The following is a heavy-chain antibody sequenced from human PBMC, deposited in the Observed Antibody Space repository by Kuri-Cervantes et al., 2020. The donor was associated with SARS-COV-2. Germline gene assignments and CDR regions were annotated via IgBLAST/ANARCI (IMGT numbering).Heavy chain of an antibody. CDR1: GFTFSSYA. V-gene: IGHV3-48*04. J-gene: IGHJ4*02. Sequence: GESLKISCAASGFTFSSYAMSWVRQAPGKGLEWVSYISSSGSTIYYADSVKGRFTISRDNAKNMLFLQMNSLRAEDTAVYYCVRDGDHWNFDYWGQGTLVTVSS. D-gene: IGHD1-1*01. CDR3: VRDGDHWNFDY. CDR2: ISSSGSTI.